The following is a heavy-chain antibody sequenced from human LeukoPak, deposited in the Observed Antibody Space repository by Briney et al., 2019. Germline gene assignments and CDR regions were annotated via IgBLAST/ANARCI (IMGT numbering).Heavy chain of an antibody. CDR2: IIPIFGIA. J-gene: IGHJ4*02. CDR3: ARAAAQDELGHFDY. CDR1: GGTFSSYA. Sequence: GASVKVSCKAFGGTFSSYAISWVRRAPGKGLEWMGRIIPIFGIANYAQKFQGRVTITADKSTSTAYMELSSLRSEDTAVYYCARAAAQDELGHFDYWGQGTLVTVSS. V-gene: IGHV1-69*04. D-gene: IGHD7-27*01.